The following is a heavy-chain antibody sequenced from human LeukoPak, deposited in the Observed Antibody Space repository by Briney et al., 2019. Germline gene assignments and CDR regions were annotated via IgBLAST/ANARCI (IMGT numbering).Heavy chain of an antibody. CDR3: ATGYSSSWYLIDY. Sequence: SETLSLTCAVYGGSFSGYYWSWIRQPPGKGLEWIGEINHSGSTNYNPSLKSRVTISVDKSKNQFSLKLSSVTAADTAVYYCATGYSSSWYLIDYWGQGTLVTVSS. V-gene: IGHV4-34*01. CDR2: INHSGST. D-gene: IGHD6-13*01. J-gene: IGHJ4*02. CDR1: GGSFSGYY.